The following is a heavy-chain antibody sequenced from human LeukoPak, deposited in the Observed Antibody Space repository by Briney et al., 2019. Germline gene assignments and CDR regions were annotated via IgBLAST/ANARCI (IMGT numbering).Heavy chain of an antibody. Sequence: MPSETLSLTCAVYGGSFSGYYWSWIRQPPGKGLEWIGEINHSGSTNYNPSLKSRVTISVDTSKNQFSLKLSSVTAADTAVYYCGRGNFLYYYVWGSYRRHYFDYWGQGTLVTVSS. CDR2: INHSGST. J-gene: IGHJ4*02. CDR1: GGSFSGYY. CDR3: GRGNFLYYYVWGSYRRHYFDY. V-gene: IGHV4-34*01. D-gene: IGHD3-16*02.